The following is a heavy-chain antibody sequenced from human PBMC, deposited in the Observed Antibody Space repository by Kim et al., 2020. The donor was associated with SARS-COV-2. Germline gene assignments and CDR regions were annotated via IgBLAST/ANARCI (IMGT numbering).Heavy chain of an antibody. Sequence: SVKVSCKASGGTFSSYAISWVRQAPGQGLEWMGGIIPIFGTANYAQKFQGRVTITADESTSTAYMELSSLRSEDTAVYYCASSLGLVWGPSFDYWGQGTLVTVSS. V-gene: IGHV1-69*13. J-gene: IGHJ4*02. CDR3: ASSLGLVWGPSFDY. CDR1: GGTFSSYA. CDR2: IIPIFGTA. D-gene: IGHD6-19*01.